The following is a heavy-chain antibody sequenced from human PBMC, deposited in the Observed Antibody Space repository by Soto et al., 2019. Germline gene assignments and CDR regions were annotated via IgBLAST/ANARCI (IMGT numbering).Heavy chain of an antibody. CDR3: SSSTVCSSTSCSPRSYHMDV. CDR2: IYYSGST. D-gene: IGHD2-2*01. CDR1: GGSISSSSYY. J-gene: IGHJ6*03. Sequence: SETLSLTCTVSGGSISSSSYYWGWIRQPPGKGLEWIGSIYYSGSTYYNPSLKSRVTISVDTSKNQFSLKLSSVTAVDTAVYYCSSSTVCSSTSCSPRSYHMDVWGKGTTVTVSS. V-gene: IGHV4-39*01.